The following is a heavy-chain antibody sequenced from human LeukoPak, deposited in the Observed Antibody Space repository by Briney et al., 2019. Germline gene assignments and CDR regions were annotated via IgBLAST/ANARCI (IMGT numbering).Heavy chain of an antibody. CDR2: ISGSGGST. CDR1: GFTFSSYA. CDR3: AKDRRYCSSTSCYRDFDY. Sequence: GGSLRLSCAASGFTFSSYAKSWVRQAPGKGLEWVSAISGSGGSTYYADYVKGRFTISRDNSKNTLYLQMNSLRAEDTAVYYCAKDRRYCSSTSCYRDFDYWGQGTLVTVSS. D-gene: IGHD2-2*01. V-gene: IGHV3-23*01. J-gene: IGHJ4*02.